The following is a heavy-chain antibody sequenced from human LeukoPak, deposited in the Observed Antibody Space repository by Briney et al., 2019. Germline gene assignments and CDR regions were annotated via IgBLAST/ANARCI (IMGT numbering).Heavy chain of an antibody. CDR2: IYTSGST. Sequence: SQTLSLTCTVSGGSISSGSYYWSWIRQPAGKGLEWIGRIYTSGSTNYNPSLKSRVTMSVDTSKNQFSLKLSSVTAADTAVYYCAIAYSGSFFDYWGQGTLVTVSS. CDR3: AIAYSGSFFDY. CDR1: GGSISSGSYY. J-gene: IGHJ4*02. D-gene: IGHD1-26*01. V-gene: IGHV4-61*02.